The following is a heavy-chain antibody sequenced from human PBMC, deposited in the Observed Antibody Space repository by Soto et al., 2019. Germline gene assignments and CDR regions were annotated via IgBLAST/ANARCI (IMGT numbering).Heavy chain of an antibody. D-gene: IGHD5-12*01. Sequence: GSLRLSCAASGFTVSSNYMSWVRQAPGKGLECVSVVYSGGSTYYADSVKGRFTISRDNSKNTLYLQMNSLRAEDTAVYYCAREDGLRFLFDYWGQGTLVTVSS. CDR2: VYSGGST. CDR3: AREDGLRFLFDY. CDR1: GFTVSSNY. J-gene: IGHJ4*02. V-gene: IGHV3-66*01.